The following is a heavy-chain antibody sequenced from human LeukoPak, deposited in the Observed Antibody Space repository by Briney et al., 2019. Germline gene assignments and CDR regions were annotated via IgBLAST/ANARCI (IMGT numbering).Heavy chain of an antibody. J-gene: IGHJ4*02. CDR3: ARAWDSGSHHYYYFDY. V-gene: IGHV1-69*05. D-gene: IGHD1-26*01. CDR2: IIPIFGTA. Sequence: ASVKVSCKASGGTFSSYAISWVRQAPGQGLEWMGGIIPIFGTANYAQKFQGRVTITTDESTSTAYMELSSLRSEDTAVYYCARAWDSGSHHYYYFDYWGQGTLVTVSS. CDR1: GGTFSSYA.